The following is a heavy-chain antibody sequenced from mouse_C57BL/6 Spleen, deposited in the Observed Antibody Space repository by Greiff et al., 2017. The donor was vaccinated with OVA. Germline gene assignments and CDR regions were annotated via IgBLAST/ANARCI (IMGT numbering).Heavy chain of an antibody. V-gene: IGHV5-4*01. Sequence: EVKLVESGGGLVKPGGSLKLSCAASGFTFSSYAMSWVRQTPEKRLEWVATISDGGSYTYYPDNVKGRFTISRDNAKNNLYLQMSHLKAEDTAMYYCARDRGITTHYYFDYWGQGTTLTVSS. D-gene: IGHD2-4*01. CDR1: GFTFSSYA. CDR2: ISDGGSYT. CDR3: ARDRGITTHYYFDY. J-gene: IGHJ2*01.